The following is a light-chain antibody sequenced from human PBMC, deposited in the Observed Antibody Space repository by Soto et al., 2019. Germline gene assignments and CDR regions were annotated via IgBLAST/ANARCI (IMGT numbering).Light chain of an antibody. V-gene: IGLV2-14*01. J-gene: IGLJ1*01. Sequence: QSALTQPASVSGSPGQSITISCSGTRSDIGTYKYVSWYQQHPGKAPKLMIYDVTNRPSGVSNRFSGSKSGNTASLTISGLQAEDEADYYCSSYTSSSPYVFGTGTKLTVL. CDR3: SSYTSSSPYV. CDR2: DVT. CDR1: RSDIGTYKY.